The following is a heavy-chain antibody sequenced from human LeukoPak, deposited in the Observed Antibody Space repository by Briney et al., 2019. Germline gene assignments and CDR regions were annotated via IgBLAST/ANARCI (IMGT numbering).Heavy chain of an antibody. CDR2: ISSSSSTI. D-gene: IGHD6-13*01. Sequence: PGGSLRLSCAASGFTFSSYSMNWVRQAPGKGLEWVSYISSSSSTIYYADSVKGRFTISRDNAKNSLYLQMNSLRDEDTAVHYCARDWGIAAAGSKSNYYYYGMDVWGQGTTVTVSS. J-gene: IGHJ6*02. CDR1: GFTFSSYS. V-gene: IGHV3-48*02. CDR3: ARDWGIAAAGSKSNYYYYGMDV.